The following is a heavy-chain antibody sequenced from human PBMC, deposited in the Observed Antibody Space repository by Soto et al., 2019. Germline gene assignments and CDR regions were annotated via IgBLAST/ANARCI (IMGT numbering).Heavy chain of an antibody. V-gene: IGHV3-33*01. J-gene: IGHJ6*02. CDR2: LWYDGSNK. Sequence: QVQVVESGGGVVQAGRSLRLSCEVSGFTFSRYGMHWVRQVPGKGLEWVAFLWYDGSNKNYGDSVKGRFTVSRDDLKNTVYLQMKSLRAEDTAVYYCARDIEFVDIVSTIVHHDSFSGMDVWGQGTTVTVSS. D-gene: IGHD5-12*01. CDR1: GFTFSRYG. CDR3: ARDIEFVDIVSTIVHHDSFSGMDV.